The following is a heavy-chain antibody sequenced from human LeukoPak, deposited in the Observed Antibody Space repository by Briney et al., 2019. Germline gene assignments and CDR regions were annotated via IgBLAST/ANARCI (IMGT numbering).Heavy chain of an antibody. D-gene: IGHD6-6*01. CDR2: ISACNGNT. CDR1: GYTFTSYG. Sequence: ASVKVSCKASGYTFTSYGISWVRQAPGQGLEWMGWISACNGNTNYAQKLQGRVTMTTDTSTSTAYMELRSLRSDDTAVYYCARIGDRISIAARRLPDYWGQGTLVTVSS. CDR3: ARIGDRISIAARRLPDY. J-gene: IGHJ4*02. V-gene: IGHV1-18*01.